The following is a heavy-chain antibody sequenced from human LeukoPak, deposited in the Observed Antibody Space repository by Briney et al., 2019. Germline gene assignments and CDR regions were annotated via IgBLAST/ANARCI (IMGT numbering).Heavy chain of an antibody. CDR3: TRKRELYYDFWSGYLY. D-gene: IGHD3-3*01. CDR1: GFTFGDYA. J-gene: IGHJ4*02. CDR2: IRSKAYGGTT. Sequence: PGGSLRLSCTASGFTFGDYAMSWFRQAPGKGLEWVGFIRSKAYGGTTEYAASVKGRFTISRDDSKSIAYLQMNSLKTEDTAVYYCTRKRELYYDFWSGYLYWGQGTLVTVSS. V-gene: IGHV3-49*03.